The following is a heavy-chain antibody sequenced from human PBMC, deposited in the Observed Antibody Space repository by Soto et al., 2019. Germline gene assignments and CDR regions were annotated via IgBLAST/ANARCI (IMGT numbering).Heavy chain of an antibody. CDR3: ARRWEVLGNFDL. D-gene: IGHD1-26*01. J-gene: IGHJ2*01. CDR2: INHSGSS. CDR1: GGSFSGYY. V-gene: IGHV4-34*01. Sequence: QVQLQQWGAGLLKPSETLSLTCAVYGGSFSGYYWRWIRQPPGKGLEWIGQINHSGSSNYNPSLKSRVTISIDTSKKQFSLRLTSVTAAETAVYYCARRWEVLGNFDLWGRGTLVTVSS.